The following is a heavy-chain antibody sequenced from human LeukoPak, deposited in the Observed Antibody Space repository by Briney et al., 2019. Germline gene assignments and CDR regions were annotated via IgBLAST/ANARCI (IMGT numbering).Heavy chain of an antibody. CDR3: ARDRDYYDSSGYYSGYYFDY. J-gene: IGHJ4*02. CDR2: IYHSGST. V-gene: IGHV4-38-2*02. Sequence: SETLSLTCTVSGYSISSGYYWGWIRQPPGKGLEWIGSIYHSGSTFYNPSLKSRVTISVDTSKNQFSLKLSSVTAADTAVYYCARDRDYYDSSGYYSGYYFDYWGQGTLVTVSS. CDR1: GYSISSGYY. D-gene: IGHD3-22*01.